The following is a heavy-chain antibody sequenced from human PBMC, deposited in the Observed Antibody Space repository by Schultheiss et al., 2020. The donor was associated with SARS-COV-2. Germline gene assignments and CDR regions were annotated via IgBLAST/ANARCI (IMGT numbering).Heavy chain of an antibody. Sequence: SQTLSLTCAVYGGSFSGYYWSWIRQPPGKGLEWIGEINHSGSTYYNPSLKSRVTISVDTSKNQFSLKLSSVTAADTAVYYCARSIAARPVCWFDPWGQGTLVTVSS. D-gene: IGHD6-6*01. CDR3: ARSIAARPVCWFDP. CDR1: GGSFSGYY. J-gene: IGHJ5*02. V-gene: IGHV4-34*01. CDR2: INHSGST.